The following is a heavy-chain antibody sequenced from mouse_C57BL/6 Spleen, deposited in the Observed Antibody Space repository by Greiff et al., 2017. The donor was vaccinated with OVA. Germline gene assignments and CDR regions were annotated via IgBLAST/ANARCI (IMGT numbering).Heavy chain of an antibody. CDR2: IDPSDSYT. Sequence: QVQLQQPGAELVKPGASVKLSCKASGYTFTSYWMQWVKPRPGQGLEWIGEIDPSDSYTNYNQKFKGKATLTVDPSSSTASLQLSSLTSEVSAVDFCARGCSGYGLDYWGQGTSVTVSS. D-gene: IGHD3-2*02. V-gene: IGHV1-50*01. J-gene: IGHJ4*01. CDR1: GYTFTSYW. CDR3: ARGCSGYGLDY.